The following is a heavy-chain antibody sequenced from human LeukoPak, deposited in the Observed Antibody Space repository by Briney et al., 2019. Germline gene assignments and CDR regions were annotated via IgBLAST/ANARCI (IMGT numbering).Heavy chain of an antibody. J-gene: IGHJ4*02. V-gene: IGHV3-74*01. CDR2: INDDGSTT. CDR1: GFTFRNSW. D-gene: IGHD1-26*01. Sequence: GGSLRLSCAASGFTFRNSWMHWVRQAPGKGLVWVSRINDDGSTTNYAGSVKGRFTISRDNAKNTLYLQMNSLSGEDTAVYYCARALGSSSDFWGQGTLVTVSS. CDR3: ARALGSSSDF.